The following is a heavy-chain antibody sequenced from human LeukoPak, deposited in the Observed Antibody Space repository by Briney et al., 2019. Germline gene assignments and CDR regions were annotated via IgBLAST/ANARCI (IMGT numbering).Heavy chain of an antibody. V-gene: IGHV7-4-1*02. D-gene: IGHD3-22*01. Sequence: ASVKVSCKASGYTFTSYAMNWVRQAPGQGLEWMGWINTNTGNPTYAQGFTGRFVFSLDTSVSTAYLQISSLKGEDTAVYYCARGGAVFSNDYYANAFDVWGQGTMITVSS. CDR2: INTNTGNP. CDR3: ARGGAVFSNDYYANAFDV. CDR1: GYTFTSYA. J-gene: IGHJ3*01.